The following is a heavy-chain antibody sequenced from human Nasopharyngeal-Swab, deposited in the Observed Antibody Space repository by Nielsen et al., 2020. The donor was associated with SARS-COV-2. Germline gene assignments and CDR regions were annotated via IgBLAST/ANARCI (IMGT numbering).Heavy chain of an antibody. J-gene: IGHJ6*02. CDR2: IYYSGST. CDR3: ARAYSSSWYPGYYYYGMDV. CDR1: GGSISSYY. Sequence: SETLSLTCTVSGGSISSYYWSWIRQPPGEGLEWFGSIYYSGSTNYNPSLKSRVTISVDTSKNQFSLKLSSVTAADTAVYYCARAYSSSWYPGYYYYGMDVWGQGTTVTVSS. D-gene: IGHD6-13*01. V-gene: IGHV4-59*01.